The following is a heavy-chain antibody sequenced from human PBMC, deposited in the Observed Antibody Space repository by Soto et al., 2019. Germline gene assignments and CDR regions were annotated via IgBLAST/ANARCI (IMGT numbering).Heavy chain of an antibody. CDR2: ISAYNGNT. Sequence: QVQLVQSGAEVKKPGASVKVSCKASGYTFTNYAFSWVRQAPGQGLEWMGWISAYNGNTNYPQKLQGRVTMLTDTSTSTAYMELRSLRSDDTAVYYCARDLAAAGPFDCWGQGTLVTVSS. V-gene: IGHV1-18*01. CDR1: GYTFTNYA. CDR3: ARDLAAAGPFDC. J-gene: IGHJ4*02. D-gene: IGHD6-13*01.